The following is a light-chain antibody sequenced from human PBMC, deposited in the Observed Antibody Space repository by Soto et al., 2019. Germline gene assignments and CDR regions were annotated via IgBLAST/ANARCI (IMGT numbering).Light chain of an antibody. J-gene: IGKJ2*01. V-gene: IGKV1-39*01. Sequence: DIPMTQSPSSLSASVGDRVTITCRASQSISSYLNWYQQKPGKAPKLLIYAASSLQSGVPSRFSGSGSGTDFTLTISSLQPEDFATYYCQQSYSTPYTFGQGNKLEIK. CDR2: AAS. CDR3: QQSYSTPYT. CDR1: QSISSY.